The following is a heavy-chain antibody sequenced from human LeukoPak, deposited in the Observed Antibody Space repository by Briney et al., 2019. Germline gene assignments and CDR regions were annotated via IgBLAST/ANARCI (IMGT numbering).Heavy chain of an antibody. J-gene: IGHJ4*02. CDR3: ARGYGTKPYYFDY. D-gene: IGHD1-7*01. CDR2: IIPIFGTA. Sequence: SVKVSCKASGGTFISYAISWVRQARGQGVEWMGGIIPIFGTANYAQKFQGRVTITTDESTSTAYMELSSLRSEDTAVYYCARGYGTKPYYFDYWGQGALVTVSS. CDR1: GGTFISYA. V-gene: IGHV1-69*05.